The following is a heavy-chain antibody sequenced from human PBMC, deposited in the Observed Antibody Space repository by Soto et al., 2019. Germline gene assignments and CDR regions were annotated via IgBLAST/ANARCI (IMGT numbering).Heavy chain of an antibody. CDR2: MYHGGRT. V-gene: IGHV4-59*02. CDR3: AREPGDSDKGVGPILDI. Sequence: SETLSLTCSVSGASVTNYFWSWMRQPPGKGLEWIGHMYHGGRTNYSPSLESRVTMSLDSSRNQFSLNLNSVTAADTALYFCAREPGDSDKGVGPILDIWGQGLLVTVS. CDR1: GASVTNYF. J-gene: IGHJ4*02. D-gene: IGHD2-8*01.